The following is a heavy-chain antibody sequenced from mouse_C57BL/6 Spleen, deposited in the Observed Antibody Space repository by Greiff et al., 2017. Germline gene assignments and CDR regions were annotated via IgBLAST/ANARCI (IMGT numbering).Heavy chain of an antibody. CDR3: YYYCSSYDFDY. CDR1: GYTFTDYE. CDR2: IDPETGGT. J-gene: IGHJ2*01. Sequence: VQLQQSGAELVRPGASVTLSCKASGYTFTDYEMHWVKQTPVHGLEWIGAIDPETGGTDYNQKFKGKAILTADKSSSTAYMELRSLTSEDSAVYYSYYYCSSYDFDYWGQGTTLTVSS. V-gene: IGHV1-15*01. D-gene: IGHD1-1*01.